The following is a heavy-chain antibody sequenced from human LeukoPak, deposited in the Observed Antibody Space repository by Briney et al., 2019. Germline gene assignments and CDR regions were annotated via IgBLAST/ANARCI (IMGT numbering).Heavy chain of an antibody. CDR3: ARDPARTYYYDSSGYYFDY. J-gene: IGHJ4*02. V-gene: IGHV3-7*01. D-gene: IGHD3-22*01. CDR2: IKQDGSEK. Sequence: GGSLRLSCAASGFTFSSYWMSWVRQAPGKGLEWVASIKQDGSEKDYADSVKGRFTISRDNAKNTLYLQMNSLRAEDTAVYYCARDPARTYYYDSSGYYFDYWGQGTLVTVSS. CDR1: GFTFSSYW.